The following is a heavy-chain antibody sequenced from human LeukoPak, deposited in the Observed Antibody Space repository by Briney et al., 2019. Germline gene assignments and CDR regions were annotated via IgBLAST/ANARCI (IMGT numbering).Heavy chain of an antibody. D-gene: IGHD3-22*01. Sequence: GASVKVSCKASGYTFTSYYIHWVRQAPGQGLEWMGWINPNSGGTNYAQNFQGRVTMTRDTSISTAYMELSRLRSDDTAVYYCARMRVHYYDSSKVAFDIWGQGTMVTVSS. V-gene: IGHV1-2*02. CDR1: GYTFTSYY. J-gene: IGHJ3*02. CDR2: INPNSGGT. CDR3: ARMRVHYYDSSKVAFDI.